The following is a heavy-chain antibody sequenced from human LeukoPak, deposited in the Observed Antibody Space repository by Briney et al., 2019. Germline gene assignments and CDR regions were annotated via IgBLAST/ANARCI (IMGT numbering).Heavy chain of an antibody. D-gene: IGHD2-15*01. J-gene: IGHJ4*02. CDR1: GFTFSNAW. CDR2: IKSKTDGWTT. Sequence: GGSLRLSCAASGFTFSNAWMSWVRQAPGKGLEWVGRIKSKTDGWTTDYAAPVKVRFTISRDDSKNTLYLQMNSLKTEDTAVYYCTTDRDCSGGSCYWAFDYWGQGTLVTVSS. CDR3: TTDRDCSGGSCYWAFDY. V-gene: IGHV3-15*01.